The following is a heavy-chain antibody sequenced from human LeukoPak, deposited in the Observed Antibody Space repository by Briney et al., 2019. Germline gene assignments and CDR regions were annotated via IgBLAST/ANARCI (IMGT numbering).Heavy chain of an antibody. CDR1: GYSFTSYG. CDR2: ISAYNGNT. Sequence: ASVKVSCKASGYSFTSYGISWVRQAPGQGLEWMGWISAYNGNTDYAQKLQGRVTMTTDTSTSTAYMELRSLRSDDTAVYYCARGLYSTIPGDYWGQGTLVTVSS. D-gene: IGHD1-26*01. V-gene: IGHV1-18*01. J-gene: IGHJ4*02. CDR3: ARGLYSTIPGDY.